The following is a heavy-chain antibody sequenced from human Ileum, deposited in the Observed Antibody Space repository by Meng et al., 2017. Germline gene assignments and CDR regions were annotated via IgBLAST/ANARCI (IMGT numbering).Heavy chain of an antibody. CDR2: ISWNSRST. Sequence: SLKISCAASGFTFDDYGMHWVRQAPGKGLEWVSGISWNSRSTGYADSVKGRFTLSRDKAKKSLYLEMNSLRAEDTALYYCAKDTGSSWYGEFEYWGQGTLVTVSS. V-gene: IGHV3-9*01. CDR1: GFTFDDYG. D-gene: IGHD6-13*01. CDR3: AKDTGSSWYGEFEY. J-gene: IGHJ4*02.